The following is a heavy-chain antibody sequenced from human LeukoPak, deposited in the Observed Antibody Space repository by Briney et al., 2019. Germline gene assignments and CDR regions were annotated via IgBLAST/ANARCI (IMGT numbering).Heavy chain of an antibody. J-gene: IGHJ6*03. CDR3: ARVPRIAAAGTDYYYYMDV. D-gene: IGHD6-13*01. Sequence: ASVKVSCKASGYTFTSYGISWVRQAPGQGLEWMGWISAYNGNTNYAQKLQGRVTMTTDTSTSTAYMELRSLRSDDTAVYYCARVPRIAAAGTDYYYYMDVWGKGTTVTISS. CDR2: ISAYNGNT. CDR1: GYTFTSYG. V-gene: IGHV1-18*01.